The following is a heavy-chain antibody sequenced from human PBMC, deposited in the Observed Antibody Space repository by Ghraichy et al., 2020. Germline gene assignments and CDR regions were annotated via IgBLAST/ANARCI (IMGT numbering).Heavy chain of an antibody. V-gene: IGHV4-39*01. CDR3: ARTSMRYFDL. CDR2: IYYSGST. Sequence: SETLSLTCTVSGGSISSSSYYWGWIRQPPGKGLEWIGSIYYSGSTYYNPSLKSRVTISVDTSKNQFSLKLSSVTAADTAVYYCARTSMRYFDLWGRGTLVTVSS. CDR1: GGSISSSSYY. J-gene: IGHJ2*01.